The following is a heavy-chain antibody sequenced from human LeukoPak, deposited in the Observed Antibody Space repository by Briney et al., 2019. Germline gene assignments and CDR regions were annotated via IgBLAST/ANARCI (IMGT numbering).Heavy chain of an antibody. CDR3: ARVGGDYDYVWGSYRLDY. V-gene: IGHV1-69*06. Sequence: ASVKVSCKASGGTFSSYAISWVRQAPGQGLEWMGGIIPIFGTANYAQKFQGRVTITVDKSTSTAYMELSSLRSEDTAVYYCARVGGDYDYVWGSYRLDYWGQGTLVTVSS. CDR1: GGTFSSYA. CDR2: IIPIFGTA. J-gene: IGHJ4*02. D-gene: IGHD3-16*02.